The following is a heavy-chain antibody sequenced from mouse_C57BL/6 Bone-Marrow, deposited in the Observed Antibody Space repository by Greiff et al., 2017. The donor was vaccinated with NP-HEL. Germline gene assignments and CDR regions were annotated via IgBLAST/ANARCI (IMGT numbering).Heavy chain of an antibody. V-gene: IGHV5-2*01. CDR3: ARPRSTMITSFDY. Sequence: EVHLVESGGGLVQPGESLKLSCESNEYESPSHDMSWVRKTPEKRLELVAAINSDGGSTYYPDTMERRFIISRDNTKKTLYLQMSSLRSEDTALYYCARPRSTMITSFDYWGQGTTLTVSS. CDR1: EYESPSHD. D-gene: IGHD2-4*01. CDR2: INSDGGST. J-gene: IGHJ2*01.